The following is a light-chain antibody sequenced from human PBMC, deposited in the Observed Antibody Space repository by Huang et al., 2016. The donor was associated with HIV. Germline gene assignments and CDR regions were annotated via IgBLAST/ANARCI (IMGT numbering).Light chain of an antibody. Sequence: DIQMTQSPSSLSASLGDRVTIPCRASRHIYSYLNWYQHKPGKAPKLLIYDAANLEVGVPLRFSGSGSGRNFTLIISSLQPEDFATYYCQQYDSLPRTFGPGTKV. CDR1: RHIYSY. J-gene: IGKJ3*01. CDR2: DAA. CDR3: QQYDSLPRT. V-gene: IGKV1-33*01.